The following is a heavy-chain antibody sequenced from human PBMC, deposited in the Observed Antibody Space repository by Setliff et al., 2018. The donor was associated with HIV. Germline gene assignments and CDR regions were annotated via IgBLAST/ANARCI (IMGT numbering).Heavy chain of an antibody. CDR3: ARDNIIWSKDY. J-gene: IGHJ4*02. CDR1: GGTFSSYA. V-gene: IGHV1-69*10. CDR2: IIPILGIA. Sequence: GASVKVSCKASGGTFSSYAISWVRQAPGQGLEWMGGIIPILGIANYAQRFQGRVTITADKSTSTAYMELSSLRSEDTAMYYCARDNIIWSKDYWGQGTLVTVSS. D-gene: IGHD3-10*01.